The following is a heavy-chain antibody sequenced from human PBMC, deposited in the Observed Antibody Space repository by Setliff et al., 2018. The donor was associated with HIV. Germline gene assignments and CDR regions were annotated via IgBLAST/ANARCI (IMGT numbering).Heavy chain of an antibody. D-gene: IGHD6-19*01. CDR1: GGSISSYY. CDR2: IYYSGST. J-gene: IGHJ6*03. Sequence: PSETLSLTCTVSGGSISSYYWSCIRQPPGKGLEWIGYIYYSGSTNYNPSLKSRVTISVDTSKNQFSLKLSSVTAADTAVYYCARGGSSGWERGLGYYYYYYMDVWGKGTTVTVSS. CDR3: ARGGSSGWERGLGYYYYYYMDV. V-gene: IGHV4-59*01.